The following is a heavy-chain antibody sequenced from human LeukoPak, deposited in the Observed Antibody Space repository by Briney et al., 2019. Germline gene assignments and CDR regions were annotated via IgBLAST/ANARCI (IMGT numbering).Heavy chain of an antibody. CDR3: AKTGLVVVTAMSDY. Sequence: GGSLRLSCAASGFTFSSYAMSWVRQAPGKGLEWVSAISGSGGSTYYADSVKGRFTISRDNSKNTLYLQMNSLRAEDTAVYYCAKTGLVVVTAMSDYWGQETLVTVSS. J-gene: IGHJ4*02. D-gene: IGHD2-21*02. V-gene: IGHV3-23*01. CDR2: ISGSGGST. CDR1: GFTFSSYA.